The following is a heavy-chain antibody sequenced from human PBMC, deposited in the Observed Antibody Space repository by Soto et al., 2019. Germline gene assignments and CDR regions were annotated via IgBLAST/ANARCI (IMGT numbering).Heavy chain of an antibody. CDR3: GGGLYYSDSSGYDWPLGFDH. Sequence: GGSLRLSCAASGFTCRSYGRHWVRQAPGKGLEWVAVIWYDGSNKYYADSVKGRFTISRDNSKNTMYLQVNSLRAEDTAVYYCGGGLYYSDSSGYDWPLGFDHWGQGT. J-gene: IGHJ5*02. D-gene: IGHD3-22*01. CDR2: IWYDGSNK. CDR1: GFTCRSYG. V-gene: IGHV3-33*01.